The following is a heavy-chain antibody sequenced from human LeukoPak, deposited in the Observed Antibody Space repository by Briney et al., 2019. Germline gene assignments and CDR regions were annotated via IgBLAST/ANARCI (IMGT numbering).Heavy chain of an antibody. CDR2: ISSSGSTI. D-gene: IGHD1-26*01. J-gene: IGHJ3*02. CDR3: ARDLWGATISGAFDI. V-gene: IGHV3-11*01. Sequence: GGSLRLSCAASGFTFSDYYMSWIRQAPGKGLEWVSYISSSGSTIYYADSVKGRFTISRDNAKNTLYLQMNSLRAEDTAVYYCARDLWGATISGAFDIWGQGTVVTVSS. CDR1: GFTFSDYY.